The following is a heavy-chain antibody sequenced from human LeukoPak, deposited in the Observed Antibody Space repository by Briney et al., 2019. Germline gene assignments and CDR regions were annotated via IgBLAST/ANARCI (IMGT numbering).Heavy chain of an antibody. CDR2: INDSGTT. V-gene: IGHV4-34*08. CDR3: AKGTQWPDP. J-gene: IGHJ5*02. CDR1: GGTLSGSY. Sequence: PSETLSLTCAVYGGTLSGSYWCWIRQPPEKGLEWIGEINDSGTTTYNPSLKSRDTMSVDTSRNHISLKLNSVTAADTGIYYCAKGTQWPDPWGQGTLVTVSS. D-gene: IGHD6-19*01.